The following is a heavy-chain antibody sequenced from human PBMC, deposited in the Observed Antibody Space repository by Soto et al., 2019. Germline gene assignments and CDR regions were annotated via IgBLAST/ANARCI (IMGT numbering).Heavy chain of an antibody. Sequence: PGGSLRLSCAASGFTFSSYAMHWVRQAPGKGLEYVSAISSNGGSTYYANSVKGRFTISRDNSKNTLYLQMGSLRAEDMAVYYCARREYSSSWSGYFDYWGQGT. J-gene: IGHJ4*02. CDR3: ARREYSSSWSGYFDY. V-gene: IGHV3-64*01. CDR1: GFTFSSYA. CDR2: ISSNGGST. D-gene: IGHD6-13*01.